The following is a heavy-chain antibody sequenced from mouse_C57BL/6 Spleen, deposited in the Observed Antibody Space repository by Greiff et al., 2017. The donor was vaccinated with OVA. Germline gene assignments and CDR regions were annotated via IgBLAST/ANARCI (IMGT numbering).Heavy chain of an antibody. V-gene: IGHV1-81*01. J-gene: IGHJ2*01. Sequence: QVQLKESGAELARPGASVKLSCKASGYTFTSYGISWVKQRTGQGLEWIGEIYPRSGNTYYNEKFKGKATLTADKSSSTAYMELRSLTSEDSAVDFGARYYGSSYEDYFDYWGQGTTLTVSS. CDR1: GYTFTSYG. D-gene: IGHD1-1*01. CDR2: IYPRSGNT. CDR3: ARYYGSSYEDYFDY.